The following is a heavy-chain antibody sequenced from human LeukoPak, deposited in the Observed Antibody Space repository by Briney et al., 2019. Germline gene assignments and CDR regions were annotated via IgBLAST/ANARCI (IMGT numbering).Heavy chain of an antibody. V-gene: IGHV1-69*04. Sequence: EASVKVSCKASGGTFSSYAISWVRQAPGQGLEWMGRIIPILGIANYAQKFQGRVTITAGKSTSTAYMELSSLRSEDTAVYYCARGRVEMATIPAFDIWGQGTMVTVSS. D-gene: IGHD5-12*01. CDR3: ARGRVEMATIPAFDI. CDR1: GGTFSSYA. CDR2: IIPILGIA. J-gene: IGHJ3*02.